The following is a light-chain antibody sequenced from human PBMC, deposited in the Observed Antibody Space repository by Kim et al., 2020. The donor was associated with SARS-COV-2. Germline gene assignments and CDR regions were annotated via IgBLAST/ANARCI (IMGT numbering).Light chain of an antibody. Sequence: SSELTQDPAVSVALGQTVRITCQGDSLRSYYASWYQQKTGQAPVLVIYGKNNRPSGIPDRFSGSSAGNTASLTITGAQAEDEADYYCNSRDSSGNHWGFG. CDR1: SLRSYY. J-gene: IGLJ3*02. CDR2: GKN. CDR3: NSRDSSGNHWG. V-gene: IGLV3-19*01.